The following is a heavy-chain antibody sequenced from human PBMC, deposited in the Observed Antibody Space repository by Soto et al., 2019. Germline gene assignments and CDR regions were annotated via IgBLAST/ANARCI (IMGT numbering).Heavy chain of an antibody. CDR2: IKQDGSEK. D-gene: IGHD3-10*01. J-gene: IGHJ3*02. Sequence: GGSLRLSCAASGFTFSSYWMSWVRQAPGKGLEWVANIKQDGSEKYYVDSVKGRFTISRDNAKNSLYLQMNSLRAEDTAVYYCAREDYYGSGSYYNVDDAFDIWGQGTMVTVSS. CDR3: AREDYYGSGSYYNVDDAFDI. V-gene: IGHV3-7*05. CDR1: GFTFSSYW.